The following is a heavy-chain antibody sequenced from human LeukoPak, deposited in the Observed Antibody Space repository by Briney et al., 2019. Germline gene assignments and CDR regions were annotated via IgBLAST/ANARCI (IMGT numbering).Heavy chain of an antibody. D-gene: IGHD3-16*02. Sequence: SETLSLTCTVSGGSISSYYWSWIRQPAGKGLEWIGRISARGSTNYAPSLRSRVTMSVDTSTNQFSLKLSSVTAADTAVYYCATVISWFDPWGRGTLVTVSS. CDR1: GGSISSYY. CDR3: ATVISWFDP. CDR2: ISARGST. J-gene: IGHJ5*02. V-gene: IGHV4-4*07.